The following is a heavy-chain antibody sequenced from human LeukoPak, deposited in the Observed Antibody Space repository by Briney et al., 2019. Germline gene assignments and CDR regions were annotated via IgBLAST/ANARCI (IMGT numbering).Heavy chain of an antibody. CDR2: IIPIFGTA. V-gene: IGHV1-69*06. CDR1: GGTFSSYA. J-gene: IGHJ3*02. CDR3: ARDLGSHSSGWFQAGSNAFDI. D-gene: IGHD6-19*01. Sequence: GSSVKVSCKASGGTFSSYAISWVRQAPGQGLEWMGGIIPIFGTANYAQKFQGRATITADKSTSTAYMELSSLRSEDTAVYYCARDLGSHSSGWFQAGSNAFDIWGQGTMVTASS.